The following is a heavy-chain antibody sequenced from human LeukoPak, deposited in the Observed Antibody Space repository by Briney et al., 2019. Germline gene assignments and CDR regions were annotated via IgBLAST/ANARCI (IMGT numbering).Heavy chain of an antibody. CDR1: GGSFSGYY. J-gene: IGHJ6*03. V-gene: IGHV4-34*01. CDR3: ARVEYSYGFNYYYYMDV. CDR2: INHSGST. Sequence: SETLSLTCAVYGGSFSGYYWSWIRQPPGKGLEWIGEINHSGSTNYNPSLKSRVTISVDTSKNQFSLKLSSVTAADTAVYYCARVEYSYGFNYYYYMDVWGKGTTVTVSS. D-gene: IGHD5-18*01.